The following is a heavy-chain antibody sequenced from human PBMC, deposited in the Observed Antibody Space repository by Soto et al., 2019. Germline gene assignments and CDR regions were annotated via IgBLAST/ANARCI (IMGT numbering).Heavy chain of an antibody. D-gene: IGHD1-7*01. CDR3: AKDRDNWNYGADAFDI. Sequence: QTGGSLRLSCAASGFTFSSYAMSWVRQAPGKGLEWVSAISGSGGSTYYADSVKGRFTISRDNSKNTLYLQMNSLRAEDTAVYYCAKDRDNWNYGADAFDIWGQGTMVTVSS. CDR1: GFTFSSYA. CDR2: ISGSGGST. J-gene: IGHJ3*02. V-gene: IGHV3-23*01.